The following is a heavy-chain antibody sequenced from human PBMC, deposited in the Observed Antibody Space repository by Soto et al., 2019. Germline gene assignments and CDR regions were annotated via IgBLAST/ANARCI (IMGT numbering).Heavy chain of an antibody. CDR2: IYSGGST. J-gene: IGHJ4*02. V-gene: IGHV3-53*01. CDR3: ATDVGLDSDDFFAY. Sequence: ETLSLTCAVYGGSFSGYYWSWIRQPPGKGLEWVSVIYSGGSTYYADSVKGRFTISRDNSKNTVYLQMDSLRAEDTAMYFCATDVGLDSDDFFAYWGQGTQVTVSS. CDR1: GGSFSGYY. D-gene: IGHD3-9*01.